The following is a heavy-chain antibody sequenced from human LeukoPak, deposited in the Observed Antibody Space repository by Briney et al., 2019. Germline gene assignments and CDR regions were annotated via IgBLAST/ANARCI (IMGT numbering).Heavy chain of an antibody. J-gene: IGHJ4*02. CDR1: GFTFSSYG. CDR3: AKRHVSGSYFDY. D-gene: IGHD1-26*01. Sequence: PGGSLRLSCVASGFTFSSYGMSWVRQAPGKGLEWVSLISGSGGSTHYADSVKGRFTISRDNSKNTLYLQMNSLRAEDTAVYYCAKRHVSGSYFDYWGQGTLVTVSS. CDR2: ISGSGGST. V-gene: IGHV3-23*01.